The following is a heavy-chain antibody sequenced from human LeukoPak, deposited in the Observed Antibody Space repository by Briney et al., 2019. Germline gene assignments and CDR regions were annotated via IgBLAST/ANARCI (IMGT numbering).Heavy chain of an antibody. CDR1: GGSFSGYY. CDR3: ARGFASYSYGMDV. CDR2: INHSGST. Sequence: PSETLSLTCAVYGGSFSGYYWSWLRQPPGKGLEWIGEINHSGSTNYNPSLKSRVTISVDTSKNQFSLKLTSVTAADTAVYYCARGFASYSYGMDVWGPGTTVTVSS. V-gene: IGHV4-34*01. J-gene: IGHJ6*02.